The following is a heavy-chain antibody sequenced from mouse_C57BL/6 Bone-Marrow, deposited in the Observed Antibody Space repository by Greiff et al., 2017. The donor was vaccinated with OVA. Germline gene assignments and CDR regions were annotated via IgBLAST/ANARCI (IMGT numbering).Heavy chain of an antibody. Sequence: LQESGAELARPGASVKMSCKASGYTFTSYTMHWVKQRPGQGLEWIGYINPSSGYTKYNQKFKDKATLTADKSSSTAYMQLSSLTSEDSAVYYCARSPHFYGSSYLTYWGQGTLVTVSA. CDR1: GYTFTSYT. D-gene: IGHD1-1*01. V-gene: IGHV1-4*01. CDR3: ARSPHFYGSSYLTY. J-gene: IGHJ3*01. CDR2: INPSSGYT.